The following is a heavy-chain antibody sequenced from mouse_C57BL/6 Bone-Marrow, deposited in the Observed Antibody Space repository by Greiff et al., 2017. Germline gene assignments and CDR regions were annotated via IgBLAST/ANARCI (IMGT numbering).Heavy chain of an antibody. Sequence: VQLQQPGAELVKPGASVKLSCKASGYTFTSYWMQWVKQRPGQGLEWIGEIDPSDSYTNYNQKFKGKATWTVDTSSSTAYMQLSSLTSEDSAVYYCARLGSDYYGSSYWYFDVWGTGTTVTVSS. CDR2: IDPSDSYT. CDR1: GYTFTSYW. D-gene: IGHD1-1*01. CDR3: ARLGSDYYGSSYWYFDV. J-gene: IGHJ1*03. V-gene: IGHV1-50*01.